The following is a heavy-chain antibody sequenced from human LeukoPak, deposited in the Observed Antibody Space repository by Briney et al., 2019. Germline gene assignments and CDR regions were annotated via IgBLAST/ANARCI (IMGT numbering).Heavy chain of an antibody. J-gene: IGHJ6*03. CDR1: GLTFSTFG. CDR3: ARVIGYSSSDSYYYYMDV. V-gene: IGHV3-21*01. Sequence: GGSLRLSCAASGLTFSTFGMNWVRQAPGKGLEWVSSISSSSSYIYYADSVKGRFTISRDDAKNSLDLQMNSLRAEDTAVYYCARVIGYSSSDSYYYYMDVWGKGTTVTVSS. CDR2: ISSSSSYI. D-gene: IGHD6-6*01.